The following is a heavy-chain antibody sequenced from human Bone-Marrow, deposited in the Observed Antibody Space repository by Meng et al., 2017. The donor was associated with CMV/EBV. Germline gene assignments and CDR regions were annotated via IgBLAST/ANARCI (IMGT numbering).Heavy chain of an antibody. Sequence: GGPLRLSCAASGFTFSSYGMHWVRQAPGKGLEWVALIWYDGSNKYYADSVKGRFTISRDNSKNTLYLQMNSLRAEDTAVYYCAKDGQRGYYMDVWGQGTTATVSS. CDR2: IWYDGSNK. CDR3: AKDGQRGYYMDV. CDR1: GFTFSSYG. V-gene: IGHV3-33*06. D-gene: IGHD5-18*01. J-gene: IGHJ6*02.